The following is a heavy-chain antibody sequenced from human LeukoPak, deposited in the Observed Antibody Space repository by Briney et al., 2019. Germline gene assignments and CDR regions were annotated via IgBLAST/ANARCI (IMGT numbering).Heavy chain of an antibody. CDR2: ISYDGSNK. V-gene: IGHV3-30*04. CDR1: GFTFSSYA. J-gene: IGHJ6*02. CDR3: ARDSHSVYSNYYYGMDV. Sequence: GGSLRLSCAASGFTFSSYAMHWVRQAPGKGLEWVAVISYDGSNKYYADSVKGRFTISRGNSKNTLYLQMNSLRAEDTAVYYCARDSHSVYSNYYYGMDVWGQGTTVTVSS. D-gene: IGHD6-13*01.